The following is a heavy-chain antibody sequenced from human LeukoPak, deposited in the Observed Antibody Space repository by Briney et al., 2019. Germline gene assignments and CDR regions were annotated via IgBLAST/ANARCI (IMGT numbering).Heavy chain of an antibody. CDR1: GFTFSSYA. Sequence: TGGSLRLSCAASGFTFSSYAVSWVRQAPGKGLEWVSAISGSGGSTYYADSVKGRFTISRDNSKNTLYLQMNSLRAEDTAVYYCAKTAIGGLAEPLDYWGQGTLVTVSS. D-gene: IGHD1-14*01. V-gene: IGHV3-23*01. CDR2: ISGSGGST. J-gene: IGHJ4*02. CDR3: AKTAIGGLAEPLDY.